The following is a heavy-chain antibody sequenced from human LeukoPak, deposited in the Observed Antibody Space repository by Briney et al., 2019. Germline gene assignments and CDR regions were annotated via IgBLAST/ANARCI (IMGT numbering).Heavy chain of an antibody. CDR2: IFYSGTT. D-gene: IGHD3-16*02. CDR3: ARSDTFGGVIAFDAFDI. Sequence: SETLSLTCTVSGGSISSGSYYWSWVRQPPGMRLEWIGYIFYSGTTNYNPSLKSRVTISLDTSKKQFSLKLSSVTAADTAVYYCARSDTFGGVIAFDAFDIWGQGTVVTVSS. J-gene: IGHJ3*02. CDR1: GGSISSGSYY. V-gene: IGHV4-61*01.